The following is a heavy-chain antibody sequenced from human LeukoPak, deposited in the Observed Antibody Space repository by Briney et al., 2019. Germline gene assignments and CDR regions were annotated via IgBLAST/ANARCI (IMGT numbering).Heavy chain of an antibody. CDR2: INPNSGGT. CDR1: GYTFTGYY. CDR3: ARDYYYGSGSYYSVNWFDP. J-gene: IGHJ5*02. D-gene: IGHD3-10*01. Sequence: GASVKVSCKASGYTFTGYYMHWVRQAPGQGLEWMGWINPNSGGTNYAQKFQGWVTMTRDTSISTAYMELSRLRSDDTAVYYCARDYYYGSGSYYSVNWFDPWGQGTLVTVSS. V-gene: IGHV1-2*04.